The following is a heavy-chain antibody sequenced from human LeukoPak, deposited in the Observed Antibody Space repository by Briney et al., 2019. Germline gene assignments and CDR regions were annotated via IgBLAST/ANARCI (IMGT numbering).Heavy chain of an antibody. Sequence: SETLSLTCTVSGGSISSYYWSWIRQPPGKGLEWIGYIYYSGSTNYNPSLKSRVTISVDTSKNQFSLKLSSVTAADTAVYHCARHCCSGPAKRVFDIWGQGTMVTVSS. V-gene: IGHV4-59*01. CDR3: ARHCCSGPAKRVFDI. D-gene: IGHD2-15*01. CDR2: IYYSGST. CDR1: GGSISSYY. J-gene: IGHJ3*02.